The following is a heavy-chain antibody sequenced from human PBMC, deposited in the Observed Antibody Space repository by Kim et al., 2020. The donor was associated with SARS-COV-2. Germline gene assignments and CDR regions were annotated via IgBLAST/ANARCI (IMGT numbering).Heavy chain of an antibody. CDR1: GFTFSSYA. J-gene: IGHJ5*01. Sequence: GSLRLSCAASGFTFSSYAMSWFRQAPGKWLEWVSVISGRGGSTYYADPVKGRSTVSRDNSKNTLFLLMNSLRAEVKAGCYCSKAVGSYGSGISWF. CDR2: ISGRGGST. D-gene: IGHD3-10*01. CDR3: SKAVGSYGSGISWF. V-gene: IGHV3-23*01.